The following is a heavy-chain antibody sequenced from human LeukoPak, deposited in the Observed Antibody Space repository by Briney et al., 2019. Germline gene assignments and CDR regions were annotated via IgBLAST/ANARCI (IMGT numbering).Heavy chain of an antibody. V-gene: IGHV1-18*01. CDR3: ASLKVTTTCYYFDY. CDR2: SAYNGNT. Sequence: SAYNGNTIYAQKLQGRVTMTTDTSTSTAYMELRSLRSDDTAVYYCASLKVTTTCYYFDYWGQGTLVTVSS. D-gene: IGHD4-17*01. J-gene: IGHJ4*02.